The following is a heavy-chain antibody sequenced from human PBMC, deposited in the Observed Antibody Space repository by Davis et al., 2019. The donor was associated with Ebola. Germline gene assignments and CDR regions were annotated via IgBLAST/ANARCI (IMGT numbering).Heavy chain of an antibody. V-gene: IGHV1-18*01. CDR2: ISAYNGNT. Sequence: ASVKVSCKASGYTFTSYGISWVRQAPGQGLEWMGWISAYNGNTNYAQKLQGRVTMTTDTSTSTAYMELRSLRSDDTAVYYCARAPGRIVVVAATNRFDYWGQGTLVTVSS. CDR3: ARAPGRIVVVAATNRFDY. CDR1: GYTFTSYG. D-gene: IGHD2-15*01. J-gene: IGHJ4*02.